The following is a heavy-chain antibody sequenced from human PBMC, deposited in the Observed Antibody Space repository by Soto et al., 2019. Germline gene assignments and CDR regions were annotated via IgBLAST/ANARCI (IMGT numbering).Heavy chain of an antibody. Sequence: SGPTLVNPTETLTLTCTFSGFSLSTTGMCVNWIRQPPGKALEWLALIDWNDDRYYSTSLKTRLTISKDASKNQVVLTMTNLDHMDTATYYCARLIAVPGMGHDYWGHGTLVTVSS. J-gene: IGHJ4*01. CDR2: IDWNDDR. V-gene: IGHV2-70*01. CDR1: GFSLSTTGMC. D-gene: IGHD6-19*01. CDR3: ARLIAVPGMGHDY.